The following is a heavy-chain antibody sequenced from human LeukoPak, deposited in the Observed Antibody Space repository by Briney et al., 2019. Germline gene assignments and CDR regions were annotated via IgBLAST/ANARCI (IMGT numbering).Heavy chain of an antibody. J-gene: IGHJ4*02. CDR3: AKLRAGSLAAGDY. D-gene: IGHD6-13*01. CDR1: GLTFSSYA. CDR2: ISGSGGST. Sequence: GGSLRLSCAASGLTFSSYAMSWVRQAPGKGLEWVSAISGSGGSTYYADSVKGRFTISRDNSKNTLYLQMNSLRAEDTAVYYCAKLRAGSLAAGDYWGQGTLVTVSS. V-gene: IGHV3-23*01.